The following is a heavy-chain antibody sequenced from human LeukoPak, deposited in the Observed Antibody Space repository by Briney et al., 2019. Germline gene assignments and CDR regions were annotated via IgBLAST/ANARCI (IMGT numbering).Heavy chain of an antibody. Sequence: PGGSLRLSCAASAFTFSSYSMNWVRQAPGKGLEWVSSISSSGSYIYYADSVKGRFTISRDNAKNSLYLQMNSLRAEDTAVYYCARVPSWKGYMDVWGKGTTVTVSS. CDR3: ARVPSWKGYMDV. D-gene: IGHD1-1*01. J-gene: IGHJ6*03. V-gene: IGHV3-21*01. CDR2: ISSSGSYI. CDR1: AFTFSSYS.